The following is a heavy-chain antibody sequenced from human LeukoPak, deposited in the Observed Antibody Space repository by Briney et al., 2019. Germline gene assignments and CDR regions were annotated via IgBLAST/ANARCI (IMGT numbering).Heavy chain of an antibody. CDR3: VRDRVGSSSSIIDY. CDR2: ISYDGSNK. CDR1: GFTFSSYA. V-gene: IGHV3-30-3*01. D-gene: IGHD6-6*01. J-gene: IGHJ4*02. Sequence: GGSLRLSCAASGFTFSSYAMHWVRQAPGKGLEWVAVISYDGSNKYYADSVKGRFTISRDNPKNTLYLQMNSLRAEDTAVYYCVRDRVGSSSSIIDYWGQGTLVTVSS.